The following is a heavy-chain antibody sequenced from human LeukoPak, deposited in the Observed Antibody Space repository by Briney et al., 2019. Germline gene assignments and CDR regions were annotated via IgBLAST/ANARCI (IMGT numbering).Heavy chain of an antibody. Sequence: GGSLRLSCAASGFTFSSYAMHWVRQAPGKGLEWVAVISSAGSNKYYADSVRGRFTISRDNSRNTLYLQMDSLRAEDTAVYYCARDGPSGIVVVPAAIENWGQGTLVTVSS. J-gene: IGHJ4*02. CDR1: GFTFSSYA. D-gene: IGHD2-2*02. V-gene: IGHV3-30-3*01. CDR2: ISSAGSNK. CDR3: ARDGPSGIVVVPAAIEN.